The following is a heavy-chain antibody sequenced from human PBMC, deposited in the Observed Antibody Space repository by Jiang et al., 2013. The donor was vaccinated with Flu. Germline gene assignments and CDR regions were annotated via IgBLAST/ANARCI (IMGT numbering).Heavy chain of an antibody. V-gene: IGHV1-69*05. J-gene: IGHJ4*02. CDR3: ARDAIGRSD. Sequence: GAEVKKPGSSVKVSCKDSGGTLSSYAISWVRQAPGQGLEWMGGMIPIFGTSNYAQKFQGRVTMTRDRSTSTVYMELSSLRSEDTAVYYCARDAIGRSDWGQGTLVTVSS. CDR2: MIPIFGTS. CDR1: GGTLSSYA. D-gene: IGHD2-15*01.